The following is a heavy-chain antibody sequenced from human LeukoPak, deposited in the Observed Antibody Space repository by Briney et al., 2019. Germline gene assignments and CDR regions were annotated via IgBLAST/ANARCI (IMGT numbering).Heavy chain of an antibody. Sequence: GASVKVSCKASGYTFTKYEMHWVRQAPGQGLEWMGITNPGTGGTRNAQKFRDRVTMTRDTSSSTLYMELSSLRFEDTAVYYCARGGCSGNCYSAPYDFWGQGTLVTVSS. CDR3: ARGGCSGNCYSAPYDF. CDR1: GYTFTKYE. D-gene: IGHD1-26*01. V-gene: IGHV1-46*01. CDR2: TNPGTGGT. J-gene: IGHJ4*02.